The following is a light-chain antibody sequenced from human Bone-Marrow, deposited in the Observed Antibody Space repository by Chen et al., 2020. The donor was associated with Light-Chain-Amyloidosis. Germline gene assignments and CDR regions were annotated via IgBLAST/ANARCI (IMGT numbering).Light chain of an antibody. CDR3: MQGIEFPHT. CDR1: QSLLDSDDGNTY. Sequence: DIVMTQTPLSLPVTPGEPASISCRSSQSLLDSDDGNTYLDWYLQKPGQSPQLLIYTVSYRASGVPDRFSGSGSDTDFKLKISRVEADDVGVYFCMQGIEFPHTFGQGTKLEIK. V-gene: IGKV2-40*01. CDR2: TVS. J-gene: IGKJ2*01.